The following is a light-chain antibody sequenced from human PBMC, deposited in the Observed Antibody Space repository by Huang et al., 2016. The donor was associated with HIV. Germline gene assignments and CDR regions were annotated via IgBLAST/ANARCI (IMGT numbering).Light chain of an antibody. V-gene: IGKV3-15*01. J-gene: IGKJ1*01. CDR3: QQYNNWPPWT. CDR2: GAS. Sequence: EIVMTQSPATLSVSPGERATLSCRASQSVSRSLAWYQQKPGQAPRLLIYGASTSATGIPVRFSVSVSGTDFTLTISSLQSEDFALYYCQQYNNWPPWTFGQGTKVEIK. CDR1: QSVSRS.